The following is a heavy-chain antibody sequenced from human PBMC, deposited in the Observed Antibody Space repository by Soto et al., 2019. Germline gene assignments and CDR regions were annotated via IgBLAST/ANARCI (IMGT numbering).Heavy chain of an antibody. J-gene: IGHJ4*02. V-gene: IGHV1-18*01. D-gene: IGHD1-1*01. Sequence: QVQLVQSGAEVRKPGASLKVSCKASGHTFITYGVSWVRQAPGQGLEWMGWINNRNGNTHYAQKFQGRVTMTTDTSTTTVYMELRSLRSDDTAVYYCARDGNHWDHRYFDSWGQGTLVTVSS. CDR1: GHTFITYG. CDR3: ARDGNHWDHRYFDS. CDR2: INNRNGNT.